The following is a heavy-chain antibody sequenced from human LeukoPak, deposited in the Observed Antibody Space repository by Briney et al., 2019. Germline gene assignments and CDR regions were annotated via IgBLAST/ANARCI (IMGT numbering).Heavy chain of an antibody. Sequence: HSETLSLTCSVSGGFSTHYYWTWIRQPPGKGLELIGYIYHSGSTNYNPSLNSRVTISVDTSKYHFSLKLSSVTAADTAVYYCARGQWLPVYDFWGQGILVTVSS. V-gene: IGHV4-59*01. D-gene: IGHD3-22*01. CDR2: IYHSGST. CDR3: ARGQWLPVYDF. CDR1: GGFSTHYY. J-gene: IGHJ4*02.